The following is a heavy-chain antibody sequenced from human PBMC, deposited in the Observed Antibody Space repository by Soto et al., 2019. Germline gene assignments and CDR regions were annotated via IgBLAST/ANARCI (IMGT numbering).Heavy chain of an antibody. J-gene: IGHJ4*02. D-gene: IGHD1-26*01. CDR1: GYTLSDAN. CDR2: INPRADST. V-gene: IGHV1-46*01. Sequence: QVQLVQSGAEVKKPGASVKVSCKASGYTLSDANINWARQAPGQGPEWMGIINPRADSTNYAQKFQGRVTLTRETSTSTVYMELSSLRSEDTAVYSCARDLRAGGDYWGQGTLVTVSS. CDR3: ARDLRAGGDY.